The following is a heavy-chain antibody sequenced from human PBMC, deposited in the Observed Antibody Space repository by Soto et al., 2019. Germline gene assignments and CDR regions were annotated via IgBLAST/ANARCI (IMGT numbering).Heavy chain of an antibody. J-gene: IGHJ5*02. CDR1: GFTFSSFD. Sequence: GSLRLSCAGSGFTFSSFDIHWVRQAPGKGLEWVSGIGTLSDTFYAASVQGRFTISRQNAKNSVYLQMNSLRAGDTAFYYCARGRSFSYDSTPPPMFDPWGQGTLVTVSS. CDR2: IGTLSDT. D-gene: IGHD3-10*01. CDR3: ARGRSFSYDSTPPPMFDP. V-gene: IGHV3-13*01.